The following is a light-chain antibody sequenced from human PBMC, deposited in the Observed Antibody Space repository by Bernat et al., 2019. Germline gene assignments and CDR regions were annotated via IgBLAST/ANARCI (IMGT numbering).Light chain of an antibody. Sequence: EIVMTQSPATLSVSPGERATLSCRASQSVSNKLAWYQQKPGQAPRLLIYGASTRATGIPARFSGNGFGTEFTVTISSLQSEDFAVYYCQQYNNWPPLTFGQGTRVEIK. J-gene: IGKJ1*01. CDR3: QQYNNWPPLT. V-gene: IGKV3-15*01. CDR2: GAS. CDR1: QSVSNK.